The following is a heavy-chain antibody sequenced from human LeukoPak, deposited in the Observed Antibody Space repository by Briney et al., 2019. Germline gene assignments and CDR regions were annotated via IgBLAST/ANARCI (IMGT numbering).Heavy chain of an antibody. V-gene: IGHV3-23*01. D-gene: IGHD6-13*01. J-gene: IGHJ6*02. CDR2: ISGSGGNT. CDR3: AKAASSSWPSYYYGMDV. CDR1: GFTFSSYA. Sequence: PGGSLRLSCAASGFTFSSYAMSWVRQVPGKGLEWVSAISGSGGNTYYADSVKGRFTISKDNSKNTVYLQMSSLRVDDTAVYYCAKAASSSWPSYYYGMDVWGQGTTVTVS.